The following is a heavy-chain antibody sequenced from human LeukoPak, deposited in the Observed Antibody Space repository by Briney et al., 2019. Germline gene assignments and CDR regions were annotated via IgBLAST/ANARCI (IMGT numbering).Heavy chain of an antibody. Sequence: PSETLSLTCTVSGGSISSSSYYWGWIRQPPGKGLEWIGYIYYSGSTNYNPSLKSRVTISVDTSKNQFSLKLSSVTAADTAVYYCARVGAHDAFDIWGQGTMVTVSS. CDR1: GGSISSSSYY. D-gene: IGHD1-26*01. CDR2: IYYSGST. V-gene: IGHV4-61*05. CDR3: ARVGAHDAFDI. J-gene: IGHJ3*02.